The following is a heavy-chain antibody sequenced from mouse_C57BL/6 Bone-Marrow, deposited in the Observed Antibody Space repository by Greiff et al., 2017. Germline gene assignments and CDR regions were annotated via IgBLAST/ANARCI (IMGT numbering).Heavy chain of an antibody. CDR2: INPGSGGT. V-gene: IGHV1-54*01. J-gene: IGHJ2*01. Sequence: VQLQQSGAELVRPGTSVKVSCKASGYAFTNYLIEWVKQRPGQGLEWIGVINPGSGGTNYTEKFKGKATLTADKSSSTAYLQLSSLTSEDSAVYYCARRWLLQGYFDYWGQGTTLTVSS. CDR3: ARRWLLQGYFDY. D-gene: IGHD2-3*01. CDR1: GYAFTNYL.